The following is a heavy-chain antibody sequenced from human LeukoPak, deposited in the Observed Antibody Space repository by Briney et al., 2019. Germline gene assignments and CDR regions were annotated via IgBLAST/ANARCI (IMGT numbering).Heavy chain of an antibody. Sequence: GASVKVSCKASGYTFTSYDINGVRQATGQGLEWMGWMNPNSGNTGYAQKFQGRVTMTRNTSISTAYMELSSLRSEDTAVYYCARGSSLPYDFWSGYLYYFDYWGQGTLVTVSS. V-gene: IGHV1-8*01. CDR2: MNPNSGNT. CDR3: ARGSSLPYDFWSGYLYYFDY. D-gene: IGHD3-3*01. CDR1: GYTFTSYD. J-gene: IGHJ4*02.